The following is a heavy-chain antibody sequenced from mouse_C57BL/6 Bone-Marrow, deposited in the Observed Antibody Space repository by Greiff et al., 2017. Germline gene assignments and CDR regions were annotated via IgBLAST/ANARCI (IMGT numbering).Heavy chain of an antibody. CDR2: IWGVGST. Sequence: VQLQESGPGLVAPSQSLSITCTVSGFSLNSYGVDWVRQSPGKGLEWLGVIWGVGSTNYNSARKSRLSISKDHSKSQVFLKMSSLQTDDTAMYYCARHWDGGFADWGQGTLVTVSA. CDR1: GFSLNSYG. V-gene: IGHV2-6*01. CDR3: ARHWDGGFAD. D-gene: IGHD4-1*01. J-gene: IGHJ3*01.